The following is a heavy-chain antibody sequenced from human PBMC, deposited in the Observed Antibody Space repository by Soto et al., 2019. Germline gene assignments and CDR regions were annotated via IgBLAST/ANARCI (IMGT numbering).Heavy chain of an antibody. CDR1: GGSISSYY. V-gene: IGHV4-59*01. Sequence: SETLSLTCTVSGGSISSYYWSWIRQPPGKGLEWIGYIYYSGITNYNPSLKSRVTISVDTSKNQFSLKLSSVTAADTAVYYCARTENYYYYGMDAWGQGDTVKVSS. CDR3: ARTENYYYYGMDA. J-gene: IGHJ6*02. CDR2: IYYSGIT.